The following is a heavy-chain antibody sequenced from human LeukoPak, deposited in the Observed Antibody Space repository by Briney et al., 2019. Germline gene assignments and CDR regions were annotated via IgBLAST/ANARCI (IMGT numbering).Heavy chain of an antibody. CDR2: IYYSGNT. Sequence: SETLSLTCTVSGDSISSSNSYWGWIRQPPGKGLEWIGSIYYSGNTYYNASLKSRVTISVDTSKNQFSLKLSSVTTADTAVYYCARVEEGYGSGRRGNFYYYYMDVWGKGTTVTISS. CDR1: GDSISSSNSY. V-gene: IGHV4-39*07. CDR3: ARVEEGYGSGRRGNFYYYYMDV. D-gene: IGHD3-10*01. J-gene: IGHJ6*03.